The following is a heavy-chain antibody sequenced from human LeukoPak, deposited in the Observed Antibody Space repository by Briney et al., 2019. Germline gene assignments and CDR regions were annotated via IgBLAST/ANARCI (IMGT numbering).Heavy chain of an antibody. CDR3: ARRASGGVY. CDR2: INHSGST. V-gene: IGHV4-34*01. Sequence: PSETLSLTCAVYGGSFSGYYWSWIRQPPGKGLEWIGEINHSGSTNYNPSLKSRVTISVDTSKNQFSLKLSSVTAADTAVYCCARRASGGVYWGQGTLVTVSS. D-gene: IGHD3-10*01. CDR1: GGSFSGYY. J-gene: IGHJ4*02.